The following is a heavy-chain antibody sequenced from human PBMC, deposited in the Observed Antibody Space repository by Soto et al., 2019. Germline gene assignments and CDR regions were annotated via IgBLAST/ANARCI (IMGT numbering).Heavy chain of an antibody. V-gene: IGHV1-2*04. D-gene: IGHD6-19*01. CDR1: GYTFTGYY. CDR3: ARRSGRSGWYGRFDP. CDR2: INPNSGGT. Sequence: QVQLVQSGAEVKKPGASVKVSCKASGYTFTGYYMHWVRQAPGQGLEWMGWINPNSGGTNYAQKFQGWVTMTRDTSISTAYMELSRLRSDDTAVYYCARRSGRSGWYGRFDPWGQGTLVTVSS. J-gene: IGHJ5*02.